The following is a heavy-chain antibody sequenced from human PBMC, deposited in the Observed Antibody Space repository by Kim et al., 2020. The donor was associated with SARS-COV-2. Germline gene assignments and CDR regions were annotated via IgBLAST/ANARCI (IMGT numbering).Heavy chain of an antibody. J-gene: IGHJ4*02. V-gene: IGHV3-53*01. D-gene: IGHD3-10*01. Sequence: YDAASVKGRFSISRDGSKNTLYLQMGSLTSEDTAVYYCATITSGSGSHFESWGQGTLVTVSS. CDR3: ATITSGSGSHFES.